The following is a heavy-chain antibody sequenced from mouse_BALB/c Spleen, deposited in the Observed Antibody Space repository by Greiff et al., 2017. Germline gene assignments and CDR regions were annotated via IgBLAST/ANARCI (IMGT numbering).Heavy chain of an antibody. Sequence: EVQVVESGGGLVQPGGSLKLSCAASGFTFSSFSMHWVRQGPEKGLEWVAYISSGSSTIYYADTVKGRFTISRDNPKNTLFLQLTSLRSEDTAMYYCEKRGGYEYDGAMEYWGQGTAVTVSS. CDR1: GFTFSSFS. CDR2: ISSGSSTI. J-gene: IGHJ4*01. CDR3: EKRGGYEYDGAMEY. V-gene: IGHV5-17*02. D-gene: IGHD2-4*01.